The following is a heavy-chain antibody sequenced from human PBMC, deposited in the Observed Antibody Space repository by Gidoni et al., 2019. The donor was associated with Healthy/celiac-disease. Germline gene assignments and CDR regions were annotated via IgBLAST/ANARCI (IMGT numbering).Heavy chain of an antibody. CDR2: INHSGST. V-gene: IGHV4-34*01. CDR1: GGSFSGYY. Sequence: QVQLQQSGAGLLKPSETLSLTCAVYGGSFSGYYWSWIRQPPGKGLEWIGEINHSGSTNYNPSLKGRVTISVDTSKNQFSLKRSSGTAADTAVYYCASSRTSCQQIDYWGQGTLVTVSS. CDR3: ASSRTSCQQIDY. D-gene: IGHD2-2*01. J-gene: IGHJ4*02.